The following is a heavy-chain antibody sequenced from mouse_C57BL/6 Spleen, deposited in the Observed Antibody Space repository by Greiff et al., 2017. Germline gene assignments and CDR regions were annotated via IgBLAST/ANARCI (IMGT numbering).Heavy chain of an antibody. CDR2: IDPENGDT. D-gene: IGHD1-1*01. CDR1: GFNIKDDY. Sequence: EVNVVESGAELVRPGASVKLSCTASGFNIKDDYMHWVKQRPEQGLEWIGWIDPENGDTEYASKFQGKATITADTSSNTAYLQLSSLTSEDTAVYYCTRGLRGYWGQGTTLTVSS. CDR3: TRGLRGY. J-gene: IGHJ2*01. V-gene: IGHV14-4*01.